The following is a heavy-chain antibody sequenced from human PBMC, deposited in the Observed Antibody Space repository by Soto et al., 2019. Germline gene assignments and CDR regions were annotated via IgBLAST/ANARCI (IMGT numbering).Heavy chain of an antibody. CDR1: GYTFTSYD. J-gene: IGHJ6*02. CDR2: MNPNSGNT. CDR3: ARGTVRVAAAGTSFSYYYGMDV. D-gene: IGHD6-13*01. Sequence: GASVKVSCKASGYTFTSYDINWVRQATGQGLEWMGWMNPNSGNTGYAQKFQGRVTMTRNTSISTAYMELSSLRSEDTAVYYCARGTVRVAAAGTSFSYYYGMDVWGQGTTVTSP. V-gene: IGHV1-8*01.